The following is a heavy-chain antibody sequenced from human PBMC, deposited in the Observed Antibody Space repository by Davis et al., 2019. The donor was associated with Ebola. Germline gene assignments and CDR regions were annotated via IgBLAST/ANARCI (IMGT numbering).Heavy chain of an antibody. D-gene: IGHD2-2*02. V-gene: IGHV1-18*01. J-gene: IGHJ4*02. CDR2: ISAYNGNT. Sequence: AASVKVSCKASGYTFTSYDINWVRQATGQGLEWMGWISAYNGNTNYAQKLQGRVTMTTDTSTSTAYMELRSLRSDDTAVYYCARDRGYCSSTSCYMGEDYWGQGTLVTVSS. CDR1: GYTFTSYD. CDR3: ARDRGYCSSTSCYMGEDY.